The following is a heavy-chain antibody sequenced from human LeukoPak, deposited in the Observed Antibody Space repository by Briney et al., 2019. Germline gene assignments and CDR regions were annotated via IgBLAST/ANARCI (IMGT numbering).Heavy chain of an antibody. CDR2: IYYSGAT. CDR3: AREDDYNAWNEYSSRDY. Sequence: PSETQSLTCTVSGYSISSGYYWGWVRQPPGKGLEWIASIYYSGATSYKTSLKSRLTISLDASHNQFSLKLRSVTAADTAVYYCAREDDYNAWNEYSSRDYWGQGLLVTVSS. V-gene: IGHV4-38-2*02. J-gene: IGHJ4*02. CDR1: GYSISSGYY. D-gene: IGHD4-11*01.